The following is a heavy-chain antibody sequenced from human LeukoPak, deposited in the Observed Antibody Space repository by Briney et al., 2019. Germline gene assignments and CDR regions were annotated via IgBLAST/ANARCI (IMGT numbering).Heavy chain of an antibody. V-gene: IGHV4-34*01. J-gene: IGHJ5*02. CDR3: ARTPGGYRRNWFDH. Sequence: KPSETLPLTCAVYGGSFSGYYWSWIRQPPGKGLEWTGEINHSGSTNYNPSLKSRVTISVDTSKNQFSLKLSSVTAADTAVYYCARTPGGYRRNWFDHWGQGTLVTVSS. CDR2: INHSGST. D-gene: IGHD6-25*01. CDR1: GGSFSGYY.